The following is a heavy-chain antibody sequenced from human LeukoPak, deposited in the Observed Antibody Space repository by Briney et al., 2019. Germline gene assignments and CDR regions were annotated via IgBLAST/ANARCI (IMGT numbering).Heavy chain of an antibody. CDR2: IDPADSDT. CDR3: ASPGGYSGFDPDAFEI. V-gene: IGHV5-51*01. CDR1: GYSFTSYW. Sequence: GESLQISCKGSGYSFTSYWIGWVRQMRGKGMEWMGIIDPADSDTRYSPSFPGRVTTSADESISTAYLKWSSLKASDTAVYYCASPGGYSGFDPDAFEIWGQGTMVTVSS. D-gene: IGHD5-12*01. J-gene: IGHJ3*02.